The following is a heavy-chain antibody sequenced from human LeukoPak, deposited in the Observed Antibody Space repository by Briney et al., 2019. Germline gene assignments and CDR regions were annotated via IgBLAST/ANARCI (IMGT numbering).Heavy chain of an antibody. D-gene: IGHD3-16*02. Sequence: GGSLRLSCAASGFTFSNYAMSWVRQAPGKGLEWVSAISGSGGSTYYADSVKGRFTISRDNSKNTLYLQMNSLRAEDTAVYYCAKDSYYDYVWGSYRYTNQFDYWGQGTLVTVSS. J-gene: IGHJ4*02. CDR1: GFTFSNYA. CDR2: ISGSGGST. CDR3: AKDSYYDYVWGSYRYTNQFDY. V-gene: IGHV3-23*01.